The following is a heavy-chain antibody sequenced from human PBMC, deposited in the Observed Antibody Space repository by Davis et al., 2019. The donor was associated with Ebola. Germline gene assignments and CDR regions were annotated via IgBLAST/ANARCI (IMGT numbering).Heavy chain of an antibody. V-gene: IGHV3-13*01. Sequence: GESLKISCAASGFTFSSYDMHWVRQATGKGLEWVSAIGTAGDTYYPGSVKGRFTISRENAKNSLYLQMNSLRAGDTAVYYCARAFRDIGVGYGMDVWGKGTTVTVSS. CDR2: IGTAGDT. CDR1: GFTFSSYD. D-gene: IGHD2-15*01. J-gene: IGHJ6*04. CDR3: ARAFRDIGVGYGMDV.